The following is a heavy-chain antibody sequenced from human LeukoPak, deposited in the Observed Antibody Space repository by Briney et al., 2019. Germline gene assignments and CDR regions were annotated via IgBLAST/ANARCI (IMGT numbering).Heavy chain of an antibody. CDR1: GGTFSSYP. CDR2: IIPIFDTA. CDR3: ARRRCSSTSCYGVFDY. Sequence: ASVKVSCKASGGTFSSYPISWVRQAPGQGLEWMGGIIPIFDTANYAQKFQGRVTITADESTSTAYMELSTLRSEDTAVYYCARRRCSSTSCYGVFDYWGQGTLVAVPS. D-gene: IGHD2-2*01. V-gene: IGHV1-69*13. J-gene: IGHJ4*02.